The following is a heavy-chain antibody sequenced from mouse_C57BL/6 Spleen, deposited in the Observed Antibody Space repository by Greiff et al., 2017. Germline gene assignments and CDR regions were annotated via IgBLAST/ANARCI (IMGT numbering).Heavy chain of an antibody. Sequence: VQLQQSGAELVKPGASVKISCQASGYAFSSYWMNWVKQRPGKGLEWIGQIYPGDGDTNYNGKFKGKATLTADKSSSTAYMQLSSLTSEDSAVYFCARVHGSSYGDFDYWGQGTTLTVSS. D-gene: IGHD1-1*01. J-gene: IGHJ2*01. CDR2: IYPGDGDT. CDR1: GYAFSSYW. CDR3: ARVHGSSYGDFDY. V-gene: IGHV1-80*01.